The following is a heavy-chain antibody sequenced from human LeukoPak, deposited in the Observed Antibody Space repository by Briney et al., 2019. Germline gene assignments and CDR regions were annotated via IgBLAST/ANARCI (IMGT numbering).Heavy chain of an antibody. CDR2: ISTSGNTI. CDR1: GFTFSSYE. V-gene: IGHV3-48*03. Sequence: PGGSLRLSCAASGFTFSSYEMNWVRQAPGKGLEWVSYISTSGNTIYYAVSVKGRFTISRDNAKNSLYLQMNSLRAEDTAIYYCARGYRGYSYGYDYWGQGTLVTVSS. J-gene: IGHJ4*02. CDR3: ARGYRGYSYGYDY. D-gene: IGHD5-18*01.